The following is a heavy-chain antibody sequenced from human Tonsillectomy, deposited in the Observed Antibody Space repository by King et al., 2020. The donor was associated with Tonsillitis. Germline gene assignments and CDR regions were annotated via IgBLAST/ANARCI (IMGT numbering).Heavy chain of an antibody. CDR3: ARHRFYYYDSRGLRYLDC. V-gene: IGHV4-39*01. Sequence: QLQESGPGLVKPSETLSLTCTVSGDSISSSSYYWDWIRQPPGKGLEWIGSIYYSGSTYYNPSLKSRVTISVDTSKNQFSLKLSSVTAADTAVYYCARHRFYYYDSRGLRYLDCWGQGTLVTVSS. J-gene: IGHJ4*02. CDR2: IYYSGST. D-gene: IGHD3-22*01. CDR1: GDSISSSSYY.